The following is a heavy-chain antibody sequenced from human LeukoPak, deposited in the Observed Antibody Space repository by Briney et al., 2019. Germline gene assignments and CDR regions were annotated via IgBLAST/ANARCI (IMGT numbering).Heavy chain of an antibody. J-gene: IGHJ6*02. CDR2: IYYSGST. CDR3: ARDHASYGLDV. CDR1: GGSISSYY. Sequence: SETLSLTCTVSGGSISSYYWSWIRQPPGKGLEWIGYIYYSGSTNYNPSLKSRVTISVDTSRNQFSLKLSSVTAADTAMYYCARDHASYGLDVWGQGTTVTASS. V-gene: IGHV4-59*01.